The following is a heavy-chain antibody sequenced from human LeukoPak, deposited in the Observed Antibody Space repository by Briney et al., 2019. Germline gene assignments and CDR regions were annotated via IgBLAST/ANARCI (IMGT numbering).Heavy chain of an antibody. Sequence: TASETLSLTCTVSGGSISSSSYYWGWIRQPPGKGLEWIGSIYYSGSTYYNPSLKSRVTISVDTSKNQFSLKLSSVTAADKAVYYCARGQTTVWSPFDNWGQGTLVTVSS. CDR2: IYYSGST. D-gene: IGHD4-17*01. CDR1: GGSISSSSYY. J-gene: IGHJ4*02. V-gene: IGHV4-39*07. CDR3: ARGQTTVWSPFDN.